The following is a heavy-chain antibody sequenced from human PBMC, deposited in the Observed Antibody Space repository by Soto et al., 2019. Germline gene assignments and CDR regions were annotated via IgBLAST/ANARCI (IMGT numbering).Heavy chain of an antibody. D-gene: IGHD5-12*01. CDR1: GYTFTGKY. CDR2: INPNSGVT. CDR3: ARDIVSTTGCFDP. J-gene: IGHJ5*02. Sequence: ASVKVSCKASGYTFTGKYLHWVRQAPGQGLEWMGWINPNSGVTNYAEKFQGRVTLTRDSSLSTAYMDLTRLNSDDTAIYYCARDIVSTTGCFDPWGQGTLVTVSS. V-gene: IGHV1-2*02.